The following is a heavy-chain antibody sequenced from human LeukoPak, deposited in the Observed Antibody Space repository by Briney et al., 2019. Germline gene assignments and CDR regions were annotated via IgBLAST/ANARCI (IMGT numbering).Heavy chain of an antibody. D-gene: IGHD6-19*01. CDR2: TYYRSKWYN. J-gene: IGHJ2*01. CDR3: ARDNSHWTGAGTFQVWYFDL. Sequence: SQTLSLTCAISGDSVSSNSAAWNWIRQSPSRGLEWLGRTYYRSKWYNDYAVSVKSRITINPDTSKNQFSLQLNSVTPEDTVVYYCARDNSHWTGAGTFQVWYFDLWGRGTLVTVSS. V-gene: IGHV6-1*01. CDR1: GDSVSSNSAA.